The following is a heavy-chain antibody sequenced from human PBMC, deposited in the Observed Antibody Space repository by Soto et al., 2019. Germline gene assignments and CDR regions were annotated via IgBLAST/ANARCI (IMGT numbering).Heavy chain of an antibody. D-gene: IGHD3-22*01. J-gene: IGHJ6*02. V-gene: IGHV4-30-4*01. Sequence: NPSETLSLTCTVSGGSFSSGDYYWSWIRQPPGKGLEWIGYIYYSGSTYYNPSLKSRLTISVDTSKNQFSLTLSSVTAADTAVYYCARGGYYYDSSGLLDVWGQGTTVTVSS. CDR1: GGSFSSGDYY. CDR3: ARGGYYYDSSGLLDV. CDR2: IYYSGST.